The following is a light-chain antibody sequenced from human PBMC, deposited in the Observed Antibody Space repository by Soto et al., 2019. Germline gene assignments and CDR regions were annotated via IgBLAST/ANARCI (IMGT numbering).Light chain of an antibody. CDR2: GAS. Sequence: EIVLTQSPGTLSLSPGERATLSCRASQSLSSSYLAWYQQKPGQAPRLLIYGASSRATGVPDRFSGSGSGTDFSLTISRLEPEDLAVYYCQQSGGTFGQGTKV. CDR3: QQSGGT. J-gene: IGKJ1*01. CDR1: QSLSSSY. V-gene: IGKV3-20*01.